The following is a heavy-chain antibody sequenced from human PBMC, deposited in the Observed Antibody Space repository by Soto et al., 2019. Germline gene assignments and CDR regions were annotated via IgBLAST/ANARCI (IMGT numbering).Heavy chain of an antibody. CDR3: AKNGARASYSSSSTDLDY. J-gene: IGHJ4*02. D-gene: IGHD6-6*01. Sequence: EVRLLESGGGLVQPGGSLRLSCAASGFTFSSYAMTWVRQAPGKGLEWVSAISGSGGYTYYADSVKGRFTISRDNSKNSLYLQMTSVRAADAAVYYCAKNGARASYSSSSTDLDYWGQGTLVTVSS. CDR2: ISGSGGYT. CDR1: GFTFSSYA. V-gene: IGHV3-23*01.